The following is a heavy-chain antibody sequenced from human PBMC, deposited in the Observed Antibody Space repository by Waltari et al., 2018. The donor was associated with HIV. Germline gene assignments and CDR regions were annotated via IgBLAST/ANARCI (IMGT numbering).Heavy chain of an antibody. CDR2: IYPGYSDT. CDR1: AYIFATYW. D-gene: IGHD2-2*01. J-gene: IGHJ3*02. V-gene: IGHV5-51*03. Sequence: EVQLVQSGPELKKPGESLKISCRTSAYIFATYWIGWVRQMPGEGLEWVGIIYPGYSDTRYSPSFQGHVTISADKSINTAYLHWSSLKASDTAMYYCARRPTSPGRNAFDMWGQGTMVTVSS. CDR3: ARRPTSPGRNAFDM.